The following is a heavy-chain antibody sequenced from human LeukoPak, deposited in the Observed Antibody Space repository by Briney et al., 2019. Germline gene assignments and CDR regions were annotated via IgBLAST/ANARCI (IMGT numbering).Heavy chain of an antibody. CDR2: ISAYNGNT. CDR3: ARGTRGVNSPYFDY. CDR1: GYTFTSYG. V-gene: IGHV1-18*01. Sequence: GASVTVSCKASGYTFTSYGISWVRQAPGQGLEWMGWISAYNGNTNYAQKLQGRVTMTTDTSTSTAYMELRSLRSDDTAVYYCARGTRGVNSPYFDYWGQGTLVTVSS. J-gene: IGHJ4*02. D-gene: IGHD4-23*01.